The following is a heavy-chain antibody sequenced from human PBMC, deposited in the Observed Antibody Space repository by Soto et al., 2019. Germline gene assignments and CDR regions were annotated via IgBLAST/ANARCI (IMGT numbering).Heavy chain of an antibody. J-gene: IGHJ4*02. CDR1: GFSLSTGGVG. Sequence: GSGPTHVNPTQTLTLTFPGSGFSLSTGGVGVVWIRQPPGKALEWLAIMYWNGDKRYSPSLRSRLTITEDTSTNQVVLTMTNLDPVDTATYYCGHRSSPYDSSGNDFWGQGTLVTVSS. V-gene: IGHV2-5*01. CDR2: MYWNGDK. D-gene: IGHD5-12*01. CDR3: GHRSSPYDSSGNDF.